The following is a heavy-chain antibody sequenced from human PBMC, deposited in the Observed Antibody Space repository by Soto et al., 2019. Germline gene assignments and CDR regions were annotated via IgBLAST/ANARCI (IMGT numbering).Heavy chain of an antibody. V-gene: IGHV3-53*01. CDR2: IYSGGST. D-gene: IGHD6-13*01. Sequence: XGXLRLSCAASGFXVSTNYMSWVRQSPGKGLEWVSVIYSGGSTHYADSVKGLFTISRDNSKNTLYLQMNSLRAEDTAVYYCARASMAATGYYFDYWGQGTLGTVS. J-gene: IGHJ4*02. CDR1: GFXVSTNY. CDR3: ARASMAATGYYFDY.